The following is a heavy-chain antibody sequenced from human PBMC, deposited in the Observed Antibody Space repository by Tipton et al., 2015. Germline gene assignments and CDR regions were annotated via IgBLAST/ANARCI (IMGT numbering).Heavy chain of an antibody. CDR2: ISFSDTT. CDR1: GGSVSSGSYY. CDR3: ASLLLYGDYVHGLGY. J-gene: IGHJ4*02. Sequence: TLSLTCTVSGGSVSSGSYYWSWIRQPPGKGLEWIGYISFSDTTHYNPSLKSRVAMSVDTSNNHFSLRLTSLTASDTAVYYCASLLLYGDYVHGLGYWGRGTLVTVSS. V-gene: IGHV4-61*03. D-gene: IGHD4-17*01.